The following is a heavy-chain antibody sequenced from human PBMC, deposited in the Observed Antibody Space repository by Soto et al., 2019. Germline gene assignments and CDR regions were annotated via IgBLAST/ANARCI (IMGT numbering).Heavy chain of an antibody. Sequence: QITLKESGPTLVKPTQTLTLTCTFSGFSLSTSGVGVGWIRQPPGKALEWLALIYWDDDKWYSSSLKSRLTVTKDTSKSQVVLTMTNLDPVDTATYYCAHSPPSTSLRGWFDPWGQGTLVTVSS. D-gene: IGHD2-2*01. V-gene: IGHV2-5*02. CDR3: AHSPPSTSLRGWFDP. J-gene: IGHJ5*02. CDR2: IYWDDDK. CDR1: GFSLSTSGVG.